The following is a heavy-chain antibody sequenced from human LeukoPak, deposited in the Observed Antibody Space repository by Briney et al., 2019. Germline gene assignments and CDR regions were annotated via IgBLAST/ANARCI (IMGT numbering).Heavy chain of an antibody. D-gene: IGHD3-16*02. Sequence: ASVKVSCKASGYTFTGYYMHWVRQAPGQGLEWMGRINPNSGGTNYAQKFQGRVTMTRDTSTSTAYMELSRLRSDDTAVYYCARDLDSYYDYVWGSYRTPYYYYYMDVWGKGTTVTVSS. J-gene: IGHJ6*03. CDR1: GYTFTGYY. CDR3: ARDLDSYYDYVWGSYRTPYYYYYMDV. CDR2: INPNSGGT. V-gene: IGHV1-2*06.